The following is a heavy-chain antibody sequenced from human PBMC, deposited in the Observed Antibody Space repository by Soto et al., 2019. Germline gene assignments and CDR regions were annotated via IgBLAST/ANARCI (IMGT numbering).Heavy chain of an antibody. Sequence: EVQLVESGGGLVQPGGSLKLSCAASGFTFSGSAMHWVRQASGEGLEWVGRIRSKANSYATAYAASVKGRFTISRDDSKNTAYLQMNSLKTEDTAVYYCTRLIVGATTKTAFDIWGQGTMVTVSS. D-gene: IGHD1-26*01. CDR1: GFTFSGSA. CDR2: IRSKANSYAT. V-gene: IGHV3-73*02. CDR3: TRLIVGATTKTAFDI. J-gene: IGHJ3*02.